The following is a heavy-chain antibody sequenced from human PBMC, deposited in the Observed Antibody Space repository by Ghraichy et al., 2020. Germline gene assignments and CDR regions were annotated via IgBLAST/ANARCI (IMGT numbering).Heavy chain of an antibody. CDR2: IYYSGST. J-gene: IGHJ4*02. D-gene: IGHD6-19*01. Sequence: SETLSLTCTVSGGSVSSGSYYWSWIRQPPGKGLEWIGYIYYSGSTNYNPSLKSRVTISVDTSKNQFSLKLSSVTAADTAVYYCARGLSSGWYINPIDYWGQGTLVTVSS. CDR1: GGSVSSGSYY. V-gene: IGHV4-61*01. CDR3: ARGLSSGWYINPIDY.